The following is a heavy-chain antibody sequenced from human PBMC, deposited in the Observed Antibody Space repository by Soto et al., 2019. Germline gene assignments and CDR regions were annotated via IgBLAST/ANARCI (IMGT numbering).Heavy chain of an antibody. CDR1: GYTFTGYY. J-gene: IGHJ5*02. CDR2: INPNSGGT. V-gene: IGHV1-2*02. Sequence: QVQLVQSGAEVKKPGASVKVSCKASGYTFTGYYMHWVRQAPGQGLEWMGWINPNSGGTNYAQKFQGRVTMTRDTSISTAYMELSRLRSDDTAVYYCARDARGGLAAAGIGEGNWFDPWGKGTLVTVSS. D-gene: IGHD6-13*01. CDR3: ARDARGGLAAAGIGEGNWFDP.